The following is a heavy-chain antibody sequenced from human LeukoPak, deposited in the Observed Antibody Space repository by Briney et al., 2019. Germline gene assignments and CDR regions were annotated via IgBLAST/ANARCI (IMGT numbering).Heavy chain of an antibody. V-gene: IGHV4-61*02. CDR3: ARGWNVFDP. CDR1: GVSMTIGGYY. D-gene: IGHD1-1*01. J-gene: IGHJ5*02. CDR2: VFTSGKT. Sequence: SETLSLTCTVSGVSMTIGGYYWTWIRQPAGKGLEWLGRVFTSGKTGYNPSLQSRLTISLMTAQNQLALELTSVTAADTALYYCARGWNVFDPWGQGTLVTVSS.